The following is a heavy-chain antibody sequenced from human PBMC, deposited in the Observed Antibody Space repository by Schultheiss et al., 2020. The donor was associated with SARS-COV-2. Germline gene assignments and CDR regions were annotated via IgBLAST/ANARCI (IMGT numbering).Heavy chain of an antibody. Sequence: GGSLRLSCAASGFTFSSYSMNWVRQAPGKGLEWVAVIWYDGSNKYYADSVKGRFTISRDNAKNSLYLQMNSLRAEDTAVYYCARDTDFWSGMGWGMDVWGQGTTVTVSS. CDR1: GFTFSSYS. CDR3: ARDTDFWSGMGWGMDV. J-gene: IGHJ6*02. CDR2: IWYDGSNK. D-gene: IGHD3-3*01. V-gene: IGHV3-33*08.